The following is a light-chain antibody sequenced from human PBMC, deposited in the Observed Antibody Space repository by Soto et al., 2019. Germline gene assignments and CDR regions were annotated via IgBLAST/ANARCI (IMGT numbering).Light chain of an antibody. V-gene: IGLV2-14*01. J-gene: IGLJ1*01. CDR2: EVS. CDR3: SSYTSSSTNV. Sequence: QSALTQPASVSGSPGQSITISCTGTSSDVGGYNYVSWYQQHPGKAPKLMIYEVSNRPSGVSNRFSGSKSGSTASLTISGLQAEEEADYYCSSYTSSSTNVFGTGTKVTVL. CDR1: SSDVGGYNY.